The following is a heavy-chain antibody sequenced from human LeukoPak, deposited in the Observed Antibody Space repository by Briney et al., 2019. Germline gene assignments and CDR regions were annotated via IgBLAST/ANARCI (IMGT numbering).Heavy chain of an antibody. Sequence: ASVKVSCKASGYTFTGYYIHWVRQAPGQGLEWMGWINPDSGGTNYAQKFQGRVTMTRDTSISTAYMELSRLRSDDTAVYYCARNHITMVRGVIMRWFDPWGQGTLVTVSS. CDR3: ARNHITMVRGVIMRWFDP. D-gene: IGHD3-10*01. V-gene: IGHV1-2*02. CDR2: INPDSGGT. CDR1: GYTFTGYY. J-gene: IGHJ5*02.